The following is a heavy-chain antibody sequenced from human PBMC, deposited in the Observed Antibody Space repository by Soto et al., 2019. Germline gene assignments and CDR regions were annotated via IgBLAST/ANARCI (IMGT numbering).Heavy chain of an antibody. V-gene: IGHV1-24*01. CDR2: FDPEDGET. D-gene: IGHD3-3*01. Sequence: ASVKVSCKVSGYTLTELSMHWVRQAPGKGLEWMGGFDPEDGETIYAQKFQGRVTMTEDTSTDTAYMEPSSLRSEDTAVYYCATDGPAATSNTIFGVVIIRPFDYWGQGTLVTVSS. CDR1: GYTLTELS. CDR3: ATDGPAATSNTIFGVVIIRPFDY. J-gene: IGHJ4*02.